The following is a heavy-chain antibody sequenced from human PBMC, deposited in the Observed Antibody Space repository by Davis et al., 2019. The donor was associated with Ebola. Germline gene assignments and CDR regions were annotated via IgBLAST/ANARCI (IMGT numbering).Heavy chain of an antibody. CDR2: ISSSSSYI. CDR3: ARDYGDYYEAAFDI. V-gene: IGHV3-21*01. J-gene: IGHJ3*02. CDR1: GFTFSSYS. Sequence: PGGSLRLSCQASGFTFSSYSMNWVRQAQGKGLEWVSSISSSSSYIYYADSVKGRFTISRNNAKNSQYLQMNSLRAEDTAVYYCARDYGDYYEAAFDIWGQGTMVTVSS. D-gene: IGHD4-17*01.